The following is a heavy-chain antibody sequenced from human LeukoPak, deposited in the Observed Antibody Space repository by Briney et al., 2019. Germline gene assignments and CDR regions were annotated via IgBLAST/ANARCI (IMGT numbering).Heavy chain of an antibody. CDR1: GITLSNYG. Sequence: GGSLRLSCVVSGITLSNYGMSWVRQAPGKGLEWVSGINERGGSTNYADSVKGRFIISRDNSKNTMYLQMNSVRAEDTAVYFCAKRGVVIRGVIIIGLHKEAYYFDCWGQGILVTVSS. J-gene: IGHJ4*02. CDR3: AKRGVVIRGVIIIGLHKEAYYFDC. D-gene: IGHD3-10*01. CDR2: INERGGST. V-gene: IGHV3-23*01.